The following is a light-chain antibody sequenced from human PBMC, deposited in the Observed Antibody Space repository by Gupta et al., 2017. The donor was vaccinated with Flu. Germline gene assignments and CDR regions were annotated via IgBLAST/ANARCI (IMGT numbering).Light chain of an antibody. CDR3: QQYSSSPFT. Sequence: IVLPQSPVTLSLSPGERSTLSCRARQSVSSSYLAWYQQKPGQAPRLLIYGASSRAPGIPDRFSGSGSGTDFTLTISRLEPEDFAVYYCQQYSSSPFTFGRGTKVEIK. CDR2: GAS. V-gene: IGKV3-20*01. CDR1: QSVSSSY. J-gene: IGKJ4*01.